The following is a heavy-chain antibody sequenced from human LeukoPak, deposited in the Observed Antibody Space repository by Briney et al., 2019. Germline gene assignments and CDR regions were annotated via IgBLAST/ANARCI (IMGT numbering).Heavy chain of an antibody. CDR1: GGTFSSYA. J-gene: IGHJ6*02. D-gene: IGHD1-26*01. V-gene: IGHV1-69*01. Sequence: ASVKVSCKASGGTFSSYAISWVRQAPGQGLEWMGGIIPIIGTANYAQKFQGRVTITADESTSTAYMELSSLRSEDTAVYYCARDAASGVGASYYYGMDVWGQGTTVTVSS. CDR3: ARDAASGVGASYYYGMDV. CDR2: IIPIIGTA.